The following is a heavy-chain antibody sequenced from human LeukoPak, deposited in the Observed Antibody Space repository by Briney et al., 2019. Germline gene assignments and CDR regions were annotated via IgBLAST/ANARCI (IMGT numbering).Heavy chain of an antibody. CDR3: TRLGIAAAAYFDY. V-gene: IGHV4-59*08. D-gene: IGHD6-13*01. CDR1: GGSLSSHY. CDR2: IYYSGTT. Sequence: SGTLSLTCTVSGGSLSSHYWSWIPHPPGKGLEWIGYIYYSGTTNYNPSLKSRVTISVDTSKNQFSLKLNPVTAADTAVYYCTRLGIAAAAYFDYWGQGNLVTVSS. J-gene: IGHJ4*02.